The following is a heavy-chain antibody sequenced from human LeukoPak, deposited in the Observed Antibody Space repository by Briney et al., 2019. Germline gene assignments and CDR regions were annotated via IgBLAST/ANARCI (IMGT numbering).Heavy chain of an antibody. Sequence: ASVKVSCKASGGTFSSYAISWVRQAPAQGLEWMGRIIPIFGIANYAQKFQGRVTITADKSTSTAYMELSSLRSEDTAVYYCARGASIAAPTFDYWGQGTLVTVSS. V-gene: IGHV1-69*04. CDR3: ARGASIAAPTFDY. J-gene: IGHJ4*02. CDR2: IIPIFGIA. D-gene: IGHD6-6*01. CDR1: GGTFSSYA.